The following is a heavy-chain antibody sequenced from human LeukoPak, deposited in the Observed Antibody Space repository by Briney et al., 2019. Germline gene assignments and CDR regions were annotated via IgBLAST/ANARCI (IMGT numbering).Heavy chain of an antibody. CDR2: IYSGGST. J-gene: IGHJ4*02. D-gene: IGHD3-22*01. V-gene: IGHV3-53*01. CDR1: GFTVSSNY. CDR3: ARYITRHYYDSSGYYHYFDY. Sequence: GGSLRLSCAASGFTVSSNYMSWVRQAPGKGLEWVSVIYSGGSTYYADSVKGRFTISRDNSKNTLYLQMNSLRAEDTALYYCARYITRHYYDSSGYYHYFDYWGQGTLVTVSS.